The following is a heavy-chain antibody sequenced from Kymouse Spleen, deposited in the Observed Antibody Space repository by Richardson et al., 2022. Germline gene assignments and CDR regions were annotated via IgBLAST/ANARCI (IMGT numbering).Heavy chain of an antibody. CDR1: GFTFSSYG. Sequence: QVQLVESGGGVVQPGRSLRLSCAASGFTFSSYGMHWVRQAPGKGLEWVAVISYDGSNKYYADSVKGRFTISRDNSKNTLYLQMNSLRAEDTAVYYCAKDRDPTYYYDSSGYPYYYYYGMDVWGQGTTVTVSS. CDR3: AKDRDPTYYYDSSGYPYYYYYGMDV. V-gene: IGHV3-30*18. J-gene: IGHJ6*02. CDR2: ISYDGSNK. D-gene: IGHD3-22*01.